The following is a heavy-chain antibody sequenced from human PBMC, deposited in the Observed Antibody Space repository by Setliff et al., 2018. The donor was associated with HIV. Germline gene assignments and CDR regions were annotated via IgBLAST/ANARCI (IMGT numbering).Heavy chain of an antibody. Sequence: SQTLSLTCAVSGYSISSGYYWGWIRQPPGKGLEWIGSIYHSGSTYYNPSHKSRVTISVDTSKNQFSLKLSSVTAADTAVYYCARGSNPDSPGSLAYWYFDLWGRGTLVTVSS. D-gene: IGHD2-2*01. CDR2: IYHSGST. CDR1: GYSISSGYY. CDR3: ARGSNPDSPGSLAYWYFDL. V-gene: IGHV4-38-2*01. J-gene: IGHJ2*01.